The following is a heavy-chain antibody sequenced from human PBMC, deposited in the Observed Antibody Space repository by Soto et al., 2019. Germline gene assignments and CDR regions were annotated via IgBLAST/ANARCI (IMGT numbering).Heavy chain of an antibody. CDR2: ISSSSSYI. D-gene: IGHD2-2*01. Sequence: GGSLRLSCAASGFTFSSYSMNWVRQAPGKGLEWVSSISSSSSYIYYADSVKGRFTISRDNAKNSLYLQMNSLRAEDTAVYYCATTLGRDQLPPDYYYYYMDVWGKGTTVTVSS. J-gene: IGHJ6*03. CDR1: GFTFSSYS. V-gene: IGHV3-21*01. CDR3: ATTLGRDQLPPDYYYYYMDV.